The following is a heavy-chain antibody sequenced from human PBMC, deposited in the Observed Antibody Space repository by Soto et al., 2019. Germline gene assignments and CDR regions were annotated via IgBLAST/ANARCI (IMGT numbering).Heavy chain of an antibody. D-gene: IGHD2-15*01. Sequence: PGGSLRLSCAASGFIFSSFWMTWVRQVPGKGLEWVANIKQDGSEKYYVDSVKGRFTISRDNAKNSLYLQMNSLRAEDTAVYYCARDKEGSFDYWGQGTLVTVSS. CDR2: IKQDGSEK. J-gene: IGHJ4*02. V-gene: IGHV3-7*01. CDR1: GFIFSSFW. CDR3: ARDKEGSFDY.